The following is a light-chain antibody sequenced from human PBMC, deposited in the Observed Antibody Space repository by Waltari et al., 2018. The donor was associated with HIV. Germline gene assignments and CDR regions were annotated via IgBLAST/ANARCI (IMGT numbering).Light chain of an antibody. CDR3: AAWDDSLSGRV. J-gene: IGLJ3*02. CDR1: SSNIGSNY. Sequence: QSVLTQSPSASGTPGQRVTISCSGSSSNIGSNYVYWYQQLPGTAPKLLIYGSNQRPPGVPDRFSGSKSGTSASLAIRLRSEDEADYYCAAWDDSLSGRVFGGGTKLTVL. CDR2: GSN. V-gene: IGLV1-47*01.